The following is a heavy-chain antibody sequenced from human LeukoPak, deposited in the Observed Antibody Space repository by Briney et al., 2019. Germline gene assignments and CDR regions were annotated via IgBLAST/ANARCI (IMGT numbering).Heavy chain of an antibody. V-gene: IGHV3-21*01. Sequence: SGGSLRLSCAASGFTFSSYSMTWVRQAPGKGLEWVSSISSSRSYIHYADSVKGRFPISRDNAEHALSLQMNSLRAEDTAVYYCARDACSGGSWLDYWGQRPLVTASS. CDR2: ISSSRSYI. CDR1: GFTFSSYS. CDR3: ARDACSGGSWLDY. D-gene: IGHD2-15*01. J-gene: IGHJ4*02.